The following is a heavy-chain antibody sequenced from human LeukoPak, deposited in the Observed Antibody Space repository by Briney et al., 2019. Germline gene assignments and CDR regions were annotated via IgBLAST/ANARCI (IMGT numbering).Heavy chain of an antibody. CDR1: GGSISSGGYF. CDR2: IYYSGST. V-gene: IGHV4-31*03. Sequence: TSETLPLTCTVSGGSISSGGYFWSWIRQHPGKGLEWIGYIYYSGSTYYNPSLKSRVTISVDTSKNQFSLKLSSVTAADTAVYYCARGNLWSDSSGYYPYFDYWGQGTLVTVSS. J-gene: IGHJ4*02. CDR3: ARGNLWSDSSGYYPYFDY. D-gene: IGHD3-22*01.